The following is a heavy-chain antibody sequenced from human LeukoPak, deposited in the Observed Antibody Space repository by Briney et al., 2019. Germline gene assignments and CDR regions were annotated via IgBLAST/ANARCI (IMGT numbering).Heavy chain of an antibody. CDR2: ISASGSQT. D-gene: IGHD3-16*02. V-gene: IGHV3-23*01. CDR3: AKDRSGSLDFDY. J-gene: IGHJ4*02. Sequence: GGSLRLSCAASGFSFSAYAVGWVRRPPGMGLEWVSSISASGSQTDYADSVKGRFTISRDNSKNTLYLQMNSLRAEDTAVYYCAKDRSGSLDFDYWGQGTLVTVSS. CDR1: GFSFSAYA.